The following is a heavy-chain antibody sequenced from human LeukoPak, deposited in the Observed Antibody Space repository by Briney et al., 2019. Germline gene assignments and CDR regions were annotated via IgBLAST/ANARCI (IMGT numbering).Heavy chain of an antibody. CDR3: AKERSPITVPYFES. Sequence: GESLRLSCAGSGFTFSGYGMNWVRQAPGKGLEWVSAISASADATYYADSVKGRFTISRDNSKNTLYLQMSSLRAEDTAVYYCAKERSPITVPYFESWGQGTLVTVSS. D-gene: IGHD1-14*01. CDR1: GFTFSGYG. J-gene: IGHJ4*02. V-gene: IGHV3-23*01. CDR2: ISASADAT.